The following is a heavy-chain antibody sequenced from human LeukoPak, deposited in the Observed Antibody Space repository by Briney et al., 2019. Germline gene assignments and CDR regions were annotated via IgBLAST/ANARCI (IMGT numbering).Heavy chain of an antibody. CDR2: INHSGST. J-gene: IGHJ6*02. CDR3: ARGRGPGIAAAGRLSYYYYGMDV. D-gene: IGHD6-13*01. V-gene: IGHV4-34*01. CDR1: GGSISSYY. Sequence: PSETLSLTCTVSGGSISSYYWSWIRQPPGKGLEWIGEINHSGSTNYNPSLKSRVTISVDTSKNQFSLKLSSVTAADTSVYYCARGRGPGIAAAGRLSYYYYGMDVWGQGTTVTVSS.